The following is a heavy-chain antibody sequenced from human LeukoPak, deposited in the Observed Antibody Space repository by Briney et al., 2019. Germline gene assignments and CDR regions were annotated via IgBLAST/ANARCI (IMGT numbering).Heavy chain of an antibody. Sequence: PGRSPRLSCVGSAFTFSSYAVSSVRHAPGKGLEWVSSISGTGGTTYYADSVKGRFTMSRDNSRNMLSLQMNSLRAEDTAIYYCAKTDSSNYYYTYFNNWGQGTLVTVSS. J-gene: IGHJ4*02. CDR1: AFTFSSYA. D-gene: IGHD3-22*01. CDR3: AKTDSSNYYYTYFNN. CDR2: ISGTGGTT. V-gene: IGHV3-23*01.